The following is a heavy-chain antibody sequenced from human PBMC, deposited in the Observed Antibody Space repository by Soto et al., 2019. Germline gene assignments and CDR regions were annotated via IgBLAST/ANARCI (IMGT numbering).Heavy chain of an antibody. CDR3: ARTYYYDSSGQLRAFDI. CDR2: IYHSGST. J-gene: IGHJ3*02. CDR1: GGSISSGGYS. Sequence: PSETLSLTCAVSGGSISSGGYSWSWIRQPPGKGLEWIGYIYHSGSTYYNPSLKSRVTISVDRSKNQFSLKLSSVTAADTAVYYCARTYYYDSSGQLRAFDIWGQGTMVT. V-gene: IGHV4-30-2*01. D-gene: IGHD3-22*01.